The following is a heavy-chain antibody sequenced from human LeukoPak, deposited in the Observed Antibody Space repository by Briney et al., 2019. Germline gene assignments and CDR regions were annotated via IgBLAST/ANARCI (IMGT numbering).Heavy chain of an antibody. CDR2: IDDGSETT. D-gene: IGHD3/OR15-3a*01. CDR3: AKVATWTYFDS. Sequence: PGGSLRLSCAASGFTFSSSAMSWVRLAPGKGLGWVSAIDDGSETTYYADSVKGRFTISRDNSKNTLYLQLTSLRVEDTAVYYCAKVATWTYFDSWGQGTLVTVSS. CDR1: GFTFSSSA. V-gene: IGHV3-23*01. J-gene: IGHJ4*02.